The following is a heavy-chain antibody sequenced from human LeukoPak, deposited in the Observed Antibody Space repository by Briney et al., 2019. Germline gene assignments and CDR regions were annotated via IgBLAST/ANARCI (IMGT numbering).Heavy chain of an antibody. CDR1: GYTFTSYD. J-gene: IGHJ3*02. CDR2: MNPNSGNT. CDR3: ARGGSLVRGIIIQGNAFDI. Sequence: ASVKVSCKASGYTFTSYDINWVRQATGQGLEWMGWMNPNSGNTGYAQKFQGRVTMTRNTSKSTAYMELSSLRSEDTAVYYCARGGSLVRGIIIQGNAFDIWGQGTMVTVSS. D-gene: IGHD3-10*01. V-gene: IGHV1-8*01.